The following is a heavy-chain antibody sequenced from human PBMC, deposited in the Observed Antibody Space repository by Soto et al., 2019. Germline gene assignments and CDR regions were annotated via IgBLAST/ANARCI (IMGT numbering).Heavy chain of an antibody. CDR2: IYWDDDK. CDR1: GFSLSTSGVG. D-gene: IGHD3-16*01. V-gene: IGHV2-5*02. Sequence: QITLKESGPTLVKPTQTLTLTCTFSGFSLSTSGVGVGWIRQPPGRALEWLALIYWDDDKRYSPSLKSRLTITKDTPINQVVLIMTIMAPVHTATYYRAHLTAPSAYYFDYWGQGSLVTVSS. J-gene: IGHJ4*02. CDR3: AHLTAPSAYYFDY.